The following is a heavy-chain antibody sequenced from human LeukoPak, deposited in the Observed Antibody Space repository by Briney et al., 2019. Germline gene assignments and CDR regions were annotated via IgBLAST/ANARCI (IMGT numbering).Heavy chain of an antibody. CDR2: ISYDGSNK. CDR3: ARVANGDYLYGFDI. Sequence: GGSLRLSCAASGFPFSSYAMHWVRQAPGKGLEGVAVISYDGSNKYYSDSVKGRFTISRDNSKNTLYLEMNSLRAEDTAVYSCARVANGDYLYGFDIWGQGKMVTVSS. V-gene: IGHV3-30*04. J-gene: IGHJ3*02. D-gene: IGHD4-17*01. CDR1: GFPFSSYA.